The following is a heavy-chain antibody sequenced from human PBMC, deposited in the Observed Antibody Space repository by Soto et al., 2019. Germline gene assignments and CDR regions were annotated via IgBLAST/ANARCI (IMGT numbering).Heavy chain of an antibody. V-gene: IGHV6-1*01. Sequence: QVQLQQSGPGLVKPSQTLSLTCAISGDSVSSNSAAWNWIRQSPSRGLEWLGRTYYRSKWYNDYAVSVKGRITIYPDTSKNQFSLHLNSVTPEDTAVYYCARGWGLYSTSWYRFDPWGQGTLVTVSS. CDR1: GDSVSSNSAA. CDR3: ARGWGLYSTSWYRFDP. CDR2: TYYRSKWYN. D-gene: IGHD6-13*01. J-gene: IGHJ5*02.